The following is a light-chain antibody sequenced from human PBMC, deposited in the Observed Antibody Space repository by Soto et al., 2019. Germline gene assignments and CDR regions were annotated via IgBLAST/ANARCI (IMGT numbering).Light chain of an antibody. CDR1: QSVSSNS. CDR3: HQYSKSPRT. Sequence: EIVLTQSPGTLSLSPGERATLSCRASQSVSSNSLAWYQQKPGQAPRLLIYGASSRATGIPDRFSASGSGTDFTLTISRLEPEDFAPYYCHQYSKSPRTFGQGTQVEI. J-gene: IGKJ1*01. V-gene: IGKV3-20*01. CDR2: GAS.